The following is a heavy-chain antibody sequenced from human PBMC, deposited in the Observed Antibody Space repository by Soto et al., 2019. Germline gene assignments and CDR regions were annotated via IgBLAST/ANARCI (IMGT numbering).Heavy chain of an antibody. V-gene: IGHV1-69*06. Sequence: GSSVKVCCKASGGTFSSYAISWVRQAPGQGLEWMGGIIPIFGTANYAQKFQGRVTITADKSTSTAYMELSSLRSEDTAVYYCARMRIAVAGPNWFDPWGQGTLVTVSS. CDR1: GGTFSSYA. CDR3: ARMRIAVAGPNWFDP. CDR2: IIPIFGTA. D-gene: IGHD6-19*01. J-gene: IGHJ5*02.